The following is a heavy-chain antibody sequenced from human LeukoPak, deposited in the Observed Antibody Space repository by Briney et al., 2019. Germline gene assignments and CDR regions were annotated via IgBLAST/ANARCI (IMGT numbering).Heavy chain of an antibody. CDR3: AKCLGDGTNYYFAH. Sequence: HAGASLRLSCAASGFTFSSYAMGWVRLAPGKGLEWVSLISGSGDNSYYADSVKGRFTISRDNSKNTLYLQMSSLRAEDMALYYCAKCLGDGTNYYFAHWGQGTLVTVSS. J-gene: IGHJ4*02. D-gene: IGHD4/OR15-4a*01. CDR1: GFTFSSYA. V-gene: IGHV3-23*01. CDR2: ISGSGDNS.